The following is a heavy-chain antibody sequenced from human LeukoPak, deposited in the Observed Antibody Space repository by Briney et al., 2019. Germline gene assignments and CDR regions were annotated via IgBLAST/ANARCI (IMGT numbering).Heavy chain of an antibody. CDR3: AFSGSYAQYYFDY. CDR1: GYTLTGYY. D-gene: IGHD1-26*01. CDR2: INPNSGGT. Sequence: ASVKVSCKASGYTLTGYYMHWVRQAPGQGLEWMGWINPNSGGTNYAQKFQGRVTMIRGTSISTAYMELSRLRSDDTAVYYCAFSGSYAQYYFDYWGQGTLVTVSS. J-gene: IGHJ4*02. V-gene: IGHV1-2*02.